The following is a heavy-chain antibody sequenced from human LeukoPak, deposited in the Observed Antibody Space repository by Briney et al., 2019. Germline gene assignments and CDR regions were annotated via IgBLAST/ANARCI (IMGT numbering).Heavy chain of an antibody. CDR3: ARGNYYDRVAFDI. Sequence: SETLSLTCTVSGGSISSSSYYWGWIRQPRGKGLEWIGSIYYSGSTYYNPSLKSRVTISVDTSTNQFSLKLSSVTAADTAIYYCARGNYYDRVAFDIWGQGTMVTVSS. D-gene: IGHD3-22*01. V-gene: IGHV4-39*07. CDR1: GGSISSSSYY. CDR2: IYYSGST. J-gene: IGHJ3*02.